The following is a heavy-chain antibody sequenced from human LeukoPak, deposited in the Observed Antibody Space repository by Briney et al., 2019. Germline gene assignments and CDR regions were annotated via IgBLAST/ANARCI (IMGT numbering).Heavy chain of an antibody. CDR2: INHSGST. CDR3: ARRHTVYSSSWYRSCWFDP. D-gene: IGHD6-13*01. J-gene: IGHJ5*02. CDR1: GGSISSFY. V-gene: IGHV4-34*01. Sequence: SETLSLTCSVSGGSISSFYWSWIRQPPEKGLEWIGEINHSGSTNYNPSLKSRVTISVDTSKNQFSLKLSSVTAADTAVYYCARRHTVYSSSWYRSCWFDPWGQGTLVTVSS.